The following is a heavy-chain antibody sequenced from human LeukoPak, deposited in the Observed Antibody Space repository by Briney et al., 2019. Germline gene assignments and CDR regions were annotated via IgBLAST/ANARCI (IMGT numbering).Heavy chain of an antibody. CDR2: INSDGSST. V-gene: IGHV3-74*01. CDR1: GFTFSSYW. Sequence: GGSLRLSCAASGFTFSSYWTHWVRQAPGKGLVWVSRINSDGSSTSYADSVKGRFTISRDNAKNTLYLQMNSLRAEDTAVYYCARSRYSGYDLGDYWGQGTLVTVSS. D-gene: IGHD5-12*01. J-gene: IGHJ4*02. CDR3: ARSRYSGYDLGDY.